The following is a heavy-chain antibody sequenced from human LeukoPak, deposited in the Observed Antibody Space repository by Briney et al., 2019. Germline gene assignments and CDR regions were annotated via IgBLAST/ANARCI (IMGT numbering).Heavy chain of an antibody. CDR1: GFTFSSYA. CDR3: ARGSYGDLQ. Sequence: PGGSLRLSCAASGFTFSSYAMHWVRQAPGQGLDWVAVISYDVNGKYYADSVKGRFTISRDNSKNTLYLQMNSLGPEDTAVYYCARGSYGDLQWGQGTLVTVSS. D-gene: IGHD4-17*01. J-gene: IGHJ4*02. V-gene: IGHV3-30*04. CDR2: ISYDVNGK.